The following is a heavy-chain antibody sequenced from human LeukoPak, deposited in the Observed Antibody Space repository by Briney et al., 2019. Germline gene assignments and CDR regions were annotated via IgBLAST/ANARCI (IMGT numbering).Heavy chain of an antibody. D-gene: IGHD3-10*01. CDR3: TRVGWFGELYYYGMDV. J-gene: IGHJ6*02. Sequence: GGSLRLSCTASGFTFGDYAMSWFRQAPGKGLEWVGFIRSKAYGGTTEYAASVEGGFTISRDDSKSIAYLQMNSLKTEDTAVYYCTRVGWFGELYYYGMDVWGQGTTVTVSS. CDR2: IRSKAYGGTT. CDR1: GFTFGDYA. V-gene: IGHV3-49*03.